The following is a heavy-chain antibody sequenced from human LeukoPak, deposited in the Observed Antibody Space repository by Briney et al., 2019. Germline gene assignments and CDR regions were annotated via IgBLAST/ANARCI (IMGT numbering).Heavy chain of an antibody. CDR1: GYTFTSYY. CDR3: ARVSVVVLDAFDI. V-gene: IGHV1-46*01. D-gene: IGHD2-2*01. J-gene: IGHJ3*02. Sequence: GASVKASCKASGYTFTSYYMHWVRQAPGQGLEWMGIINPSGGSTSYAQKFQGRVTMTRDTSTSTAYMELSRLRSDDTAVYYCARVSVVVLDAFDIWGQGTMVTVSS. CDR2: INPSGGST.